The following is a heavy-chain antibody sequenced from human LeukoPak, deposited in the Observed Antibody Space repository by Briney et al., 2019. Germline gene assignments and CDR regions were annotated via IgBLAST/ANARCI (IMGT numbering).Heavy chain of an antibody. J-gene: IGHJ4*02. V-gene: IGHV3-23*01. Sequence: GGSLRLSCAASGFTFSSYAMTWVRQAPGKGLEWVSAISTSGGSTFYADSVKGRFAISRDNSKNTVNLQLNSLSAEDTAVYYCAMCVAATGTRYFDHWGQGTLVTV. D-gene: IGHD1-1*01. CDR3: AMCVAATGTRYFDH. CDR1: GFTFSSYA. CDR2: ISTSGGST.